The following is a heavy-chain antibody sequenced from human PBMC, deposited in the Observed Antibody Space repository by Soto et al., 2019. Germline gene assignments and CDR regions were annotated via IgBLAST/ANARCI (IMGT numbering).Heavy chain of an antibody. D-gene: IGHD3-10*01. CDR1: GYTFTSYA. V-gene: IGHV1-18*01. Sequence: ASVKVSCKASGYTFTSYAISWVRQAPGQGLEWMGWISTYNGNTNYAQKFQGRVTMTTDTSTSTVYMELRSLRSDDTAVYYCARGNTYYYGSGSYQVWGQGAQVTSPQ. CDR3: ARGNTYYYGSGSYQV. CDR2: ISTYNGNT. J-gene: IGHJ4*02.